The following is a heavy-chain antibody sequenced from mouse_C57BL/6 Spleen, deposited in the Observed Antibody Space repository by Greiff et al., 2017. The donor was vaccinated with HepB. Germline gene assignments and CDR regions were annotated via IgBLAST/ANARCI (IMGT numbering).Heavy chain of an antibody. CDR2: IHPNSGST. J-gene: IGHJ2*01. D-gene: IGHD4-1*01. Sequence: QVQLQQPGAELVKPGASVKLSCKASGYTFTSYWMHWVKQRPGQGLEWIGMIHPNSGSTNYNEKFKSKATLTVDKSSSTAYMQLSSLTSEDSAVYYCAREGSNWENFDYWGQGTTLTVSS. CDR1: GYTFTSYW. V-gene: IGHV1-64*01. CDR3: AREGSNWENFDY.